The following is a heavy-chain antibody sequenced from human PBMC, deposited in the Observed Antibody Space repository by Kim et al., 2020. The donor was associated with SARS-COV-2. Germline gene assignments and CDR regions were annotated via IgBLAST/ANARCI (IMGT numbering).Heavy chain of an antibody. V-gene: IGHV3-48*02. J-gene: IGHJ5*02. D-gene: IGHD3-10*01. CDR2: ISGRGNTM. CDR3: ARATRGFGPFDA. CDR1: GFDFSTYN. Sequence: GGSLRLSCAASGFDFSTYNMNWVRQAPGKGLEWVSYISGRGNTMYYADSVKGRFTISRDNAKNSLLLQMNSLTDEDTAVYYCARATRGFGPFDAWGQGTLVTVSS.